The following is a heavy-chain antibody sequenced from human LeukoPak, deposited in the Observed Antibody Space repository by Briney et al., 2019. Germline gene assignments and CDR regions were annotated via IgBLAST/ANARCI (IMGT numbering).Heavy chain of an antibody. J-gene: IGHJ2*01. CDR3: ARQGSTGTTDFYWYFDL. CDR2: IYYSGST. D-gene: IGHD2-2*01. V-gene: IGHV4-59*08. CDR1: GGSISSYY. Sequence: PSETLSLTCTVSGGSISSYYWSWIRQPPGKGLEWIGYIYYSGSTNYNPSLKSRVTISVDTSKNHFSLKLSSVTAADTAVYYCARQGSTGTTDFYWYFDLWGRGTLVTVSS.